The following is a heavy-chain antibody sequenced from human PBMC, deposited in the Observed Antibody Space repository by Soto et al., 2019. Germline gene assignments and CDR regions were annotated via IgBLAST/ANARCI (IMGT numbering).Heavy chain of an antibody. CDR2: IYHSGST. J-gene: IGHJ4*02. CDR1: GGSISSYY. D-gene: IGHD6-13*01. CDR3: ARDYSSSRAFDN. V-gene: IGHV4-4*02. Sequence: SETLSLTCTVSGGSISSYYWSWVRQPPGKGLEWIGEIYHSGSTNYNPSLNSRVTISVDKSKNQFSLKLTSVTAADTAVYYCARDYSSSRAFDNGGQGTLVTVSS.